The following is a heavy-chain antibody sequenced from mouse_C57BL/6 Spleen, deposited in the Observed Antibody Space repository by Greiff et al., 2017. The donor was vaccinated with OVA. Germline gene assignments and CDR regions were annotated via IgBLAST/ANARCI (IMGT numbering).Heavy chain of an antibody. D-gene: IGHD2-1*01. CDR3: AGNFYWYFDV. V-gene: IGHV5-17*01. CDR1: GFTFSDYG. Sequence: EVQVVESGGGLVKPGGSLKLSCAASGFTFSDYGMHWVRQAPEQGLEWVAYISRGSSTIYYADTVKGRFTMSRDNAKNTLFLQMTSLRSEDTAVYYCAGNFYWYFDVWGTGTTVTVSS. CDR2: ISRGSSTI. J-gene: IGHJ1*03.